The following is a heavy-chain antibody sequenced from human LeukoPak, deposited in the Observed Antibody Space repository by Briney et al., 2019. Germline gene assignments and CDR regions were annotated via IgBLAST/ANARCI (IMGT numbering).Heavy chain of an antibody. Sequence: GGSLRLSCVASGFNFDYSWMTWVRQAPGKGLEWVSSISPDGGEIHYVDSVKGRFTISRDNAQNSVYLQMNSLTAADTALYYCLWAHYPGGWFDPWGQGTLVTASS. CDR2: ISPDGGEI. CDR1: GFNFDYSW. J-gene: IGHJ5*02. V-gene: IGHV3-7*01. D-gene: IGHD1-26*01. CDR3: LWAHYPGGWFDP.